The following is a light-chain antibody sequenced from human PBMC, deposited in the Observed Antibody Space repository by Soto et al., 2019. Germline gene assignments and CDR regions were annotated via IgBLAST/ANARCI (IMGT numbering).Light chain of an antibody. Sequence: DIQMTQSPSSLSASVGDRVTITCQASQDISNYLNWYQQKPGKAPKLLIYDASNLETGVPSRFSGSGSGTDFTFTISILQPEDIATYYCQQYDISRALTFGGGTKVEIK. CDR1: QDISNY. J-gene: IGKJ4*01. CDR3: QQYDISRALT. V-gene: IGKV1-33*01. CDR2: DAS.